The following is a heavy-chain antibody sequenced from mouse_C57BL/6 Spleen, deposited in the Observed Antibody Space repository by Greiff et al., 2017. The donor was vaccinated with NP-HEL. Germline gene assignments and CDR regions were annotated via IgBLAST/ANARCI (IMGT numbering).Heavy chain of an antibody. CDR1: GYSITSGYY. Sequence: DVQLQESGPGLVKPSQSLSLTCSVTGYSITSGYYWNWIRQFPGNKLEWMGYISYDGSNNYNPSLKNRISITRDTSKNQFFLKLNSVTTEDTATYYCAREIFTRGTFDYWGQGTTLTVSS. J-gene: IGHJ2*01. V-gene: IGHV3-6*01. CDR2: ISYDGSN. CDR3: AREIFTRGTFDY.